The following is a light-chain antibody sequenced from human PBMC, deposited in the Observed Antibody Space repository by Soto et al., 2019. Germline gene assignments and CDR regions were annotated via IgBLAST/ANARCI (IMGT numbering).Light chain of an antibody. Sequence: QSALTQPASVSGSPGQSITISCTGTSSDVGGYNYVSWYQQHPGKAPKLMIYEVSNRPSGVSNRFSGSKSGNTASLTISGLQAEDGADYYCSSYTDSSNYVFGTGTKVTVL. V-gene: IGLV2-14*01. J-gene: IGLJ1*01. CDR3: SSYTDSSNYV. CDR1: SSDVGGYNY. CDR2: EVS.